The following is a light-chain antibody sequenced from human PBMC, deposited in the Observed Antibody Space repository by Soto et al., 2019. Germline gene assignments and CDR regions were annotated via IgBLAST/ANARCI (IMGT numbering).Light chain of an antibody. Sequence: QSALTQPASVSGSPGQSITISCTGTSSDVGGSGLVSWYQFHPGKAPKLLIFEGFKRTSGVSNRFSGSKSGSTASLTISGLQAEDEADYYCCSYAGRSTWDVVFGGGTQLTVL. CDR1: SSDVGGSGL. CDR2: EGF. V-gene: IGLV2-23*01. J-gene: IGLJ2*01. CDR3: CSYAGRSTWDVV.